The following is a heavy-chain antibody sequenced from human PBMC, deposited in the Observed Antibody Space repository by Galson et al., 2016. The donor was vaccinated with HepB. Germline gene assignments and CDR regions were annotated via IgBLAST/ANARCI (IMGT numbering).Heavy chain of an antibody. CDR3: AREGGVNGMDV. Sequence: SLRLSCAASGFTISSYGMHWVRQAPGKGLEWVAVIWYDGSNKYYADSVKGRFTISRDNSKNTLYLQMNSLRGEDTAVYYCAREGGVNGMDVWGQGTTVTVSS. D-gene: IGHD3-10*01. J-gene: IGHJ6*02. V-gene: IGHV3-33*01. CDR2: IWYDGSNK. CDR1: GFTISSYG.